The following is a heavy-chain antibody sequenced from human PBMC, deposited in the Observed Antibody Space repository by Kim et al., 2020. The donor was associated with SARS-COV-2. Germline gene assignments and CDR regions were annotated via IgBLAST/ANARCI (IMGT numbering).Heavy chain of an antibody. CDR3: ARGPPTTVTTIKPFDY. D-gene: IGHD4-17*01. V-gene: IGHV1-3*01. Sequence: ASVKVSCKASGYTFTSYAMHWVRQAPGQRLEWMGWINAGNGNTKYSQKFQGRVTITRDTSASTAYMELSSLRSEDTAVYYCARGPPTTVTTIKPFDYWGQGTLVTVSS. J-gene: IGHJ4*02. CDR2: INAGNGNT. CDR1: GYTFTSYA.